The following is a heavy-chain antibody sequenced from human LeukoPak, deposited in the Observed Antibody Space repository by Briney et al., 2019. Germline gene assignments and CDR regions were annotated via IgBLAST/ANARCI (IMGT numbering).Heavy chain of an antibody. V-gene: IGHV3-66*02. J-gene: IGHJ4*02. D-gene: IGHD6-19*01. CDR1: GFTVSSNY. CDR2: IYSGGSA. CDR3: ARGSSLAAVARGFDS. Sequence: GGSLRLSCAASGFTVSSNYMGWVRQAPGKGLDWVSVIYSGGSAYYADSVKGRFTISRDSSKNILHLQMNSLTAEDTAVYYCARGSSLAAVARGFDSWGQGTLVTVSS.